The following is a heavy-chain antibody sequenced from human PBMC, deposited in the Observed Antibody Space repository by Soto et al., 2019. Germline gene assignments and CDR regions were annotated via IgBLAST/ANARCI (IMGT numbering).Heavy chain of an antibody. Sequence: GGSLRLSCAVPGGIFHGYGMHWVRQAPGKGLEWVAIIRFDGSNEEYADSVKGRFTISRDNSKSTLYLQMNTLGAEDTAVYYCARDGIGGTVFRGYLDYWGRGTVVTVSS. CDR3: ARDGIGGTVFRGYLDY. D-gene: IGHD1-7*01. CDR1: GGIFHGYG. V-gene: IGHV3-33*01. J-gene: IGHJ4*02. CDR2: IRFDGSNE.